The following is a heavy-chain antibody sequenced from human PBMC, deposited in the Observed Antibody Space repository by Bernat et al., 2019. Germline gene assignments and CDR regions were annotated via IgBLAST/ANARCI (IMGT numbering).Heavy chain of an antibody. Sequence: QVQLQQWGAGLLKPSETLSLTCAVYGGSFSGYYWSWIRQPPGKGLEWIGEINHSGSTNYNPSLKSRVTISVDTSKNQFSLKLSYVTAADTAVYYCARGQWELRYYFDYWGQGTLVTVSS. CDR3: ARGQWELRYYFDY. D-gene: IGHD1-26*01. J-gene: IGHJ4*02. V-gene: IGHV4-34*01. CDR1: GGSFSGYY. CDR2: INHSGST.